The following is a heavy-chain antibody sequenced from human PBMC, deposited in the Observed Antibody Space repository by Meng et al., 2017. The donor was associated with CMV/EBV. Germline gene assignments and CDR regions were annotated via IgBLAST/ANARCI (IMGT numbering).Heavy chain of an antibody. CDR3: ARDGKSIVGATHFDY. CDR1: GCTFSICD. D-gene: IGHD1-26*01. Sequence: SGCTFSICDSCRVRQTPGQGIEWMGGINPIFDTASYAQEFPGRGTITADEDTGTAYMELNSLSPEDTAMYDYARDGKSIVGATHFDYWGQGTLVTVSS. V-gene: IGHV1-69*01. CDR2: INPIFDTA. J-gene: IGHJ4*02.